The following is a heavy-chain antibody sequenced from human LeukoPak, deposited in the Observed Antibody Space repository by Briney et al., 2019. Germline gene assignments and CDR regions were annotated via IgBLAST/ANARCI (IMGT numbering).Heavy chain of an antibody. Sequence: WASVKVSCKASGYSFTNYAIHWVRQAPGQRLEWMGWTNGGNGNTKYSQKFQGRVTIFRDTSATTAYMELSSLKSEDTAVYFCARAGGIAVAGGDHYFDYWGQGTLVTVSS. J-gene: IGHJ4*02. CDR1: GYSFTNYA. CDR2: TNGGNGNT. V-gene: IGHV1-3*01. CDR3: ARAGGIAVAGGDHYFDY. D-gene: IGHD6-19*01.